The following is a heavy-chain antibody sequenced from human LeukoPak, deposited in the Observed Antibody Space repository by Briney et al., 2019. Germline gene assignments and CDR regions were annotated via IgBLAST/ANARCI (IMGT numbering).Heavy chain of an antibody. CDR1: GFTFSSYA. CDR2: ISGSGGST. Sequence: GGSLRLSCEVSGFTFSSYAMSWVRQAPGKGLEWVSAISGSGGSTYYADSVKGRFTISRDNSKNTLYLQMNSLRAEDTAVYYCAKGIGSGWFWAFDYWGQGTLVTASS. V-gene: IGHV3-23*01. CDR3: AKGIGSGWFWAFDY. D-gene: IGHD6-19*01. J-gene: IGHJ4*02.